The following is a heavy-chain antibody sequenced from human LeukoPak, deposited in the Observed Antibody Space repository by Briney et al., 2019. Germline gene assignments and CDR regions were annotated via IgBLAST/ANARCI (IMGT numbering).Heavy chain of an antibody. CDR3: AKGLQVAEPPDY. D-gene: IGHD2-15*01. CDR2: ISYDGNNK. CDR1: GFSFSNYV. Sequence: GGSLRLSCAASGFSFSNYVMYWVRQAPRKGLEWVAVISYDGNNKYYADSVKGRFTISRDNSKNTLYLQMSSLRGEDTAVYYCAKGLQVAEPPDYCGQGMLVNVSS. J-gene: IGHJ4*02. V-gene: IGHV3-30*18.